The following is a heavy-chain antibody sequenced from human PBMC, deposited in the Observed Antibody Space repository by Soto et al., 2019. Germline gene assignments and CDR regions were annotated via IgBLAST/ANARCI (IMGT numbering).Heavy chain of an antibody. V-gene: IGHV3-13*04. D-gene: IGHD5-12*01. CDR2: IDTAGDT. CDR3: AREFTSGYDTPSALDI. J-gene: IGHJ3*02. Sequence: GGSLRLSCAASGFTFSSYDMHWVRQVTGKGLQWVSAIDTAGDTYYLGSVKGRFTISRENAENSLYLQMNNLRAGDTAVYYCAREFTSGYDTPSALDIWGQGTMVTVS. CDR1: GFTFSSYD.